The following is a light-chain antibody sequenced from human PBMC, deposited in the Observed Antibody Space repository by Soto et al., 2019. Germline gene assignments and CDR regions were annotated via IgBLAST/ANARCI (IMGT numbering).Light chain of an antibody. CDR2: AAA. CDR1: QTITSRY. CDR3: QQYGTSPPWT. J-gene: IGKJ1*01. V-gene: IGKV3-20*01. Sequence: EIVLTQSPATLSLSPGERATLSCRASQTITSRYLAWYQQKPGQAPRLLIYAAATRATGIPDRFSGSGSGTDFTLTISRLEPEDFAVYYCQQYGTSPPWTFGQGTKAEIK.